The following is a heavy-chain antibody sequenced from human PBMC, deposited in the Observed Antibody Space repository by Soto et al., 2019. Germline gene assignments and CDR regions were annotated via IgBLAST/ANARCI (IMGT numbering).Heavy chain of an antibody. Sequence: PGGSLRLSCAASGFTFSSYEMNWVRQAPGKGLEWVSHISSGGGSDNFIYYADSVKGRFTISRDNAKNSLYLQMNSLRAEDTAVYYCAREHYDSTVYYFYFGFDIWGEGTMVTVSS. CDR1: GFTFSSYE. D-gene: IGHD3-22*01. V-gene: IGHV3-48*03. J-gene: IGHJ3*02. CDR2: ISSGGGSDNFI. CDR3: AREHYDSTVYYFYFGFDI.